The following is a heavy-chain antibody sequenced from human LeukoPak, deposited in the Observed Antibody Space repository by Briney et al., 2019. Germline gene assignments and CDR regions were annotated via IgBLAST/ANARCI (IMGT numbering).Heavy chain of an antibody. Sequence: GGSLRLSCAASGFTFCSYSMNWVRQGLGKGLEWVSSISSSSRNIYYADSVKGRFTISRDNAKNSLYLQMNRLRAEDTAVYYCAKAALAAAGFFDYWGQGTLVTVSS. CDR1: GFTFCSYS. V-gene: IGHV3-21*01. CDR2: ISSSSRNI. J-gene: IGHJ4*02. CDR3: AKAALAAAGFFDY. D-gene: IGHD6-13*01.